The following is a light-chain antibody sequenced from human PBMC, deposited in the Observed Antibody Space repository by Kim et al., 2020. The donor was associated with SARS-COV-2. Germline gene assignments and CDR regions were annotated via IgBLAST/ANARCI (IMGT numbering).Light chain of an antibody. J-gene: IGKJ1*01. CDR2: DAT. CDR1: QTINNR. Sequence: PGERATLSCRASQTINNRLVWYQQKPGQAPRLLIYDATTRATGIPARFIGSGYETDFTLTISSLQSEDFAVYYCQQSNDWPPLTFGQGTKVDIK. CDR3: QQSNDWPPLT. V-gene: IGKV3-15*01.